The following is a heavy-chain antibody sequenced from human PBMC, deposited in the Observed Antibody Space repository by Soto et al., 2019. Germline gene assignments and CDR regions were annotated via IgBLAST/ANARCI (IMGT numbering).Heavy chain of an antibody. CDR1: GFTFSNYA. CDR2: ISYNGRNT. D-gene: IGHD3-16*01. V-gene: IGHV3-23*01. CDR3: ASETSYVFND. Sequence: EVHLLESGGGLVQPGGSLRLSCAASGFTFSNYAMGWVRQAPGKGLEWVSTISYNGRNTFSADSVRGRFTISRDDSRNTLYLQMNSLRADDTAVYYCASETSYVFNDWGQGTLVTVSS. J-gene: IGHJ4*02.